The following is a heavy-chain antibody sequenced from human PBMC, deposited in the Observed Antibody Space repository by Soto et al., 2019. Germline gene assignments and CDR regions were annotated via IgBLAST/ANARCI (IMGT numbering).Heavy chain of an antibody. CDR2: INPNSGGT. CDR1: GYTFTGYY. Sequence: ASVKVSCKASGYTFTGYYMHWVRQAPGQGLEWMGWINPNSGGTNYAQKFQGWVTMTRDTSISTAYMELSRLRSDDTAVYYCARAGQYFVVVPAAIRSRDYYYMDVWGKGTTVTVSS. V-gene: IGHV1-2*04. CDR3: ARAGQYFVVVPAAIRSRDYYYMDV. J-gene: IGHJ6*03. D-gene: IGHD2-2*01.